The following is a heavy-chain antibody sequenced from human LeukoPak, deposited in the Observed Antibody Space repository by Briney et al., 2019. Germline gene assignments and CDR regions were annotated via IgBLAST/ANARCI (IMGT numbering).Heavy chain of an antibody. CDR2: INHSGST. Sequence: KPSETLSLTCAVYGGSFSGYYWSWIRQPPGKGLEWIGEINHSGSTNYNPSLRSRVTISVDTSKNQFSLKLSSVTAADTAVYYCARGRAYYYDSSGYYFRYWGQGTLVTVSS. D-gene: IGHD3-22*01. CDR1: GGSFSGYY. J-gene: IGHJ1*01. CDR3: ARGRAYYYDSSGYYFRY. V-gene: IGHV4-34*01.